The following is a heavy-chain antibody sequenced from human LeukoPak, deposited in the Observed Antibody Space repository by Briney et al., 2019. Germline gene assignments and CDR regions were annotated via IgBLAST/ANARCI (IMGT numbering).Heavy chain of an antibody. Sequence: TSETLSLTCTVSGGSISSSPYYWGWIRQPPGKGLEWIGTIYYRESTYSNPSLNSRVTISLDTSKNQFSLRLRSVTAADTALYYCARHYLSDGILSTFDPWGQGTLVTVSS. CDR1: GGSISSSPYY. CDR2: IYYREST. D-gene: IGHD2-2*01. CDR3: ARHYLSDGILSTFDP. V-gene: IGHV4-39*01. J-gene: IGHJ5*02.